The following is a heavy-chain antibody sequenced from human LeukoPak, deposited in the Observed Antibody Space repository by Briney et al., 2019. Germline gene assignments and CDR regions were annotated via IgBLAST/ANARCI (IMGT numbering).Heavy chain of an antibody. V-gene: IGHV4-59*01. D-gene: IGHD6-19*01. CDR1: DCSISRYY. CDR3: AREVAGTGYFQV. CDR2: AYYSGTT. J-gene: IGHJ1*01. Sequence: SETLSLTCTVSDCSISRYYWNWIRQPPGKALEWIGYAYYSGTTNYNPSLKSRVTISVDSSQNQFSLKLTSVTAADTAVYYCAREVAGTGYFQVWGLGTPVTVSS.